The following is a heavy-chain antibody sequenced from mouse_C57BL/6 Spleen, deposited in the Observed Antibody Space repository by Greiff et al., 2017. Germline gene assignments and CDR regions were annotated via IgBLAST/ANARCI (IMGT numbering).Heavy chain of an antibody. CDR3: ARSSQRRLLHAMDY. Sequence: VQLQQPGAELVMPGASVKLSCKASGYTFTGYWMHWVKQRPGQGLEWIGEIDPSASYTNYNQKFKGKSTLTVDKSSSTAYMQLSSLTAEDSAVYYCARSSQRRLLHAMDYWGQGTSVTVSS. V-gene: IGHV1-69*01. J-gene: IGHJ4*01. CDR2: IDPSASYT. CDR1: GYTFTGYW. D-gene: IGHD3-2*02.